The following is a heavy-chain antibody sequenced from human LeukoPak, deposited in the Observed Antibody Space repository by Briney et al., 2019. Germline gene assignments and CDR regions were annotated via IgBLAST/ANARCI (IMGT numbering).Heavy chain of an antibody. V-gene: IGHV3-23*01. CDR3: ATDPVGATYYFDY. J-gene: IGHJ4*02. CDR1: GFTFSTYG. CDR2: VSGSGGST. D-gene: IGHD1-26*01. Sequence: PGGSLRLSCAASGFTFSTYGMSWVRQAPGKGLEWVSAVSGSGGSTYYAESVKGRFTISRDNSKNTLFLQMNSLRAEDTAVYYCATDPVGATYYFDYWGQGTLVTVSS.